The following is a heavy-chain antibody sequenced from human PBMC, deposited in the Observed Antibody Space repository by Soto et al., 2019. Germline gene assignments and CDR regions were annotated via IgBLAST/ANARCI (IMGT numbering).Heavy chain of an antibody. V-gene: IGHV4-31*03. D-gene: IGHD1-26*01. Sequence: KTSETLSLTCTVSGGSISSGGYYWSWIRQHPGKGLEWIGYIYYSGSTYYNPSLKSRVTISVDTSKNQFSLKLSSVTAADTAVYYCAREYSGLVDYWGQGTLVTVSS. J-gene: IGHJ4*02. CDR1: GGSISSGGYY. CDR2: IYYSGST. CDR3: AREYSGLVDY.